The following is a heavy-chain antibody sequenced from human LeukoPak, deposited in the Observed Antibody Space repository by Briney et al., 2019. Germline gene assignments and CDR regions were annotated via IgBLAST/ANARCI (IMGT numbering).Heavy chain of an antibody. J-gene: IGHJ5*02. CDR1: GGSISSGSYY. CDR3: ARLYSSSSNWFDP. CDR2: IYTSGST. V-gene: IGHV4-61*02. Sequence: PSQTLSLTCTVSGGSISSGSYYWSWIRQPAGKGLEWIGRIYTSGSTNYNPSLKSRVTISVDTSKNQFSLKLSSVTAADTAVYYCARLYSSSSNWFDPWGQGTLVTVSS. D-gene: IGHD6-13*01.